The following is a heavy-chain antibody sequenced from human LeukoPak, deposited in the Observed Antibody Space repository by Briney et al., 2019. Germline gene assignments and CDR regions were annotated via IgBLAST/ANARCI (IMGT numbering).Heavy chain of an antibody. CDR1: GFTFGDYA. V-gene: IGHV3-49*03. J-gene: IGHJ4*02. CDR3: TRAPIEYSSSGHTPLVDY. D-gene: IGHD6-6*01. CDR2: IRSKAYGGTT. Sequence: GGSLRLSCTASGFTFGDYAMSWFRQAPGKGLEWVGFIRSKAYGGTTEYAASVKGRFTISRDDSKSIAYLQMNSLKTEDTAVYYCTRAPIEYSSSGHTPLVDYWGQGTLVTVSS.